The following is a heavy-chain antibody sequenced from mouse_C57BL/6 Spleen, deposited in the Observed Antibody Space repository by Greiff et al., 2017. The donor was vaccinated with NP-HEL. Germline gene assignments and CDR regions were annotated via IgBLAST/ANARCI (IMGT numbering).Heavy chain of an antibody. CDR1: GYTFTSYE. V-gene: IGHV1-85*01. J-gene: IGHJ3*01. D-gene: IGHD3-2*02. CDR3: ARCPDSSGYVCWYAD. CDR2: IYPRDGSP. Sequence: QVQLQQSGPELVKPGASVKLSCKASGYTFTSYEINWVKQRPGQGLEWIGCIYPRDGSPSYNEKFKGQATLTVDTSSSTAYMELHRLTSEDSAVYLGARCPDSSGYVCWYADWGQGVLVTV.